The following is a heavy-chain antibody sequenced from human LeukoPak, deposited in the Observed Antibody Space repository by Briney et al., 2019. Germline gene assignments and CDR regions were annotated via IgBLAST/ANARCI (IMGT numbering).Heavy chain of an antibody. CDR1: GYIFTDYA. V-gene: IGHV1-3*01. J-gene: IGHJ6*03. Sequence: ASVKVSCKASGYIFTDYAIHWLRQAPGQRPEWRGWMNACNGNTKYSQKFQGRITLIRDTSAATAYMELSSLRHDDLAVYYCARGRGTSGSNRDFYYYYYMDVWGKGTTVTVSS. D-gene: IGHD2-15*01. CDR2: MNACNGNT. CDR3: ARGRGTSGSNRDFYYYYYMDV.